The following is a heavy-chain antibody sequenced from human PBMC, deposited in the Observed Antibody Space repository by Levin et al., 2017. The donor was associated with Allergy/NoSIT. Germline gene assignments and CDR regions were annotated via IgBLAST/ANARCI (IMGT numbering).Heavy chain of an antibody. CDR2: ISSSGGNT. V-gene: IGHV3-23*01. Sequence: GGSLRLSCAASGFTFSSYAMSWVRQAPGKGLEWVSAISSSGGNTYYPDSVKGRFTISRDNSKDTLYLQMSSLRAEDTAVYYCAKVITGGSYYYFDYWGQGTLVTVSS. CDR1: GFTFSSYA. J-gene: IGHJ4*02. CDR3: AKVITGGSYYYFDY. D-gene: IGHD1-26*01.